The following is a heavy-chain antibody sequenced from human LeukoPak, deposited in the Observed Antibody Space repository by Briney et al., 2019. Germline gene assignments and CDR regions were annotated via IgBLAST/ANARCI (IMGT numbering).Heavy chain of an antibody. J-gene: IGHJ4*02. CDR2: IYYSGST. V-gene: IGHV4-59*01. CDR3: ARERTYYYGSGSYYSFDY. CDR1: GGSISSYY. D-gene: IGHD3-10*01. Sequence: PSETLSLTCTVSGGSISSYYWSWIRQPPGKGLEWIGSIYYSGSTNYNPSLKSRVTISVDTSKNQFSLKLSSVTAADTAVYYCARERTYYYGSGSYYSFDYWGQGTLVTVSS.